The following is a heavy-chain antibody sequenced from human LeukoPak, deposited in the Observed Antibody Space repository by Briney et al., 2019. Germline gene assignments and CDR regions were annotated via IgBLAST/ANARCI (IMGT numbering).Heavy chain of an antibody. CDR1: GFTFSSYA. Sequence: GGSLRLSCAASGFTFSSYAMSWVRQAPGEGLEWVSAISGSGGSTYYADSVKGRFTISRDNSKNTLYLQMNSLRAEDTAVYYCAKARGGIVVVPAAYCFDYWGQGTLVTVSS. J-gene: IGHJ4*02. D-gene: IGHD2-2*01. CDR3: AKARGGIVVVPAAYCFDY. CDR2: ISGSGGST. V-gene: IGHV3-23*01.